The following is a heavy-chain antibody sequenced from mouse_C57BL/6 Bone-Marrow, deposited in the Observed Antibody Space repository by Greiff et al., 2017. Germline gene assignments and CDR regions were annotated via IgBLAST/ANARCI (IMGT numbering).Heavy chain of an antibody. D-gene: IGHD2-2*01. Sequence: QVQLKQSGAELARPGASVKLSCKASGYTFTSYGISWVKQRTGQGLEWIGEIYPRSGNTSYNEKFKGKATLTADKSSTTAYMELRRLTSEDAAVYCCARWFLDVWGTGTTVTVSS. V-gene: IGHV1-81*01. CDR3: ARWFLDV. J-gene: IGHJ1*03. CDR1: GYTFTSYG. CDR2: IYPRSGNT.